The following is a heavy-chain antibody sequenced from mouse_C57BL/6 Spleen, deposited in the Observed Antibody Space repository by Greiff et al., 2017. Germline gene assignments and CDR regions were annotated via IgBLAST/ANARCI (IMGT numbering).Heavy chain of an antibody. Sequence: VQLKESGAELVKPGASVKLSCTASGFNINDYYMHWVQQRTEQGLEWIGRIDPDDGETKYAPKVQGKATITADTSSNTAYLQLSSLTSEDTAVYYYASELVNYYGSSVRDYWGQGTSVTVSS. V-gene: IGHV14-2*01. D-gene: IGHD1-1*01. CDR1: GFNINDYY. CDR2: IDPDDGET. J-gene: IGHJ4*01. CDR3: ASELVNYYGSSVRDY.